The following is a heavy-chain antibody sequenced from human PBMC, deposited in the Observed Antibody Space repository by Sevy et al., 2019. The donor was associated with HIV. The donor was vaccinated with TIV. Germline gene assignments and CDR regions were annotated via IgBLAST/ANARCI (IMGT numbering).Heavy chain of an antibody. D-gene: IGHD2-15*01. J-gene: IGHJ4*02. V-gene: IGHV3-23*01. CDR3: AKDLEVGYCSGGSCFHLSDFDY. CDR2: ISGSGGST. Sequence: GGSLRLSCAASGFTFSSYAMSWVRQAPGKGLEWVSAISGSGGSTYYADSVKGRFTISRDNSKNTLYLQMNSLRAEDTDVNYCAKDLEVGYCSGGSCFHLSDFDYWGQGTLVTVSS. CDR1: GFTFSSYA.